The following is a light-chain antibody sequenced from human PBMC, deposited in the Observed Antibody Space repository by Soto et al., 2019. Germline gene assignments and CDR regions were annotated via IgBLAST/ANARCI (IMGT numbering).Light chain of an antibody. J-gene: IGKJ4*01. CDR1: QAVPNN. CDR3: QQVKTYPRT. CDR2: EES. V-gene: IGKV1-9*01. Sequence: DIHLTQSPSFLSASVGDRVTITCRPSQAVPNNIAWYQQKPGKPPKLLIYEESTLHSGVPSRFSGRKSGTQFTLTIDRLQPEDFATYYCQQVKTYPRTFGGGTKVEIK.